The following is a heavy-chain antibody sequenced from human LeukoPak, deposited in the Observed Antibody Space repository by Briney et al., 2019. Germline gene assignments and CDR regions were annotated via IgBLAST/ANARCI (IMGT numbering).Heavy chain of an antibody. CDR2: IYYSGST. V-gene: IGHV4-59*01. D-gene: IGHD5/OR15-5a*01. CDR3: ARAFPSVRGDY. J-gene: IGHJ4*02. CDR1: GGSISSYY. Sequence: SETLSLTCTVSGGSISSYYWSWIRQPPGKGLEWIGYIYYSGSTNYNPSLKSRVTISVDTSKNQFSLKLSSVTAADTAVYYCARAFPSVRGDYWGQGTLVTVSS.